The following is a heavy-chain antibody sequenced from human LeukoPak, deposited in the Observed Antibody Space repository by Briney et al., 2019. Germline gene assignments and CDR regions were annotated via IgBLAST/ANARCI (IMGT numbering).Heavy chain of an antibody. CDR3: ATVEDRFLEWLEKNF. CDR1: GFTFSSYS. CDR2: ISSSSSYI. D-gene: IGHD3-3*01. Sequence: GGSLRLSCAASGFTFSSYSMNWVRQAPGKGLEWVSSISSSSSYIYYADSVKGRFTISRDNSKNTLYLQMNSLRAEDTAVYYCATVEDRFLEWLEKNFWGQGTLVTVSS. V-gene: IGHV3-21*04. J-gene: IGHJ4*02.